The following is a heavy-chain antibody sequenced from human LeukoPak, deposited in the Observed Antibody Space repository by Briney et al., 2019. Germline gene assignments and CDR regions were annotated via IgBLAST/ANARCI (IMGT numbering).Heavy chain of an antibody. Sequence: GGSLRLSCAASGFTFSSYAMSWVRQAPGKGLEWVSAISGSGGSTYYAGSVKGRFTISRDNSKNTLYLQMNSLRAEDTAVYYCAKADLGYCSGGSCYYALDYWGQGTLVTVSS. CDR1: GFTFSSYA. CDR2: ISGSGGST. D-gene: IGHD2-15*01. CDR3: AKADLGYCSGGSCYYALDY. J-gene: IGHJ4*02. V-gene: IGHV3-23*01.